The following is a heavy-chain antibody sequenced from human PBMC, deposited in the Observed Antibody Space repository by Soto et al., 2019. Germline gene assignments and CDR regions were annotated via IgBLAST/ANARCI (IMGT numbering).Heavy chain of an antibody. CDR1: GYTFTGYY. CDR3: ARLSKVGATDFDY. D-gene: IGHD1-26*01. CDR2: INPNSGGT. Sequence: SGKVSCKASGYTFTGYYMHWVRQAPGQGLEWMGWINPNSGGTNYAQKFQGWVTMTRDTSISTAYMELSRLRSDDTAVYYCARLSKVGATDFDYRAQGTLVTVSS. V-gene: IGHV1-2*04. J-gene: IGHJ4*02.